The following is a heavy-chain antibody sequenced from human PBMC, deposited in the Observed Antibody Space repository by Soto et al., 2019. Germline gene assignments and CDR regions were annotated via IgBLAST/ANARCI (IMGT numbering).Heavy chain of an antibody. V-gene: IGHV1-18*04. Sequence: ASVKVSCNASGYPFTSYGIRWVRQAPGQGLEWMGWISAYNGNTNYAQKLQGRVTMTTDTSTSTAYMELRGLRSDDTAVYYCARDLIAAAGHFDDWGQGTLVTVSS. CDR2: ISAYNGNT. J-gene: IGHJ4*02. CDR1: GYPFTSYG. D-gene: IGHD6-13*01. CDR3: ARDLIAAAGHFDD.